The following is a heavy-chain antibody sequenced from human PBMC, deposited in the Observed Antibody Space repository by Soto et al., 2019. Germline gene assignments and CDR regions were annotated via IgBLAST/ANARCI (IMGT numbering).Heavy chain of an antibody. CDR3: ASRDPGTSVDY. J-gene: IGHJ4*02. CDR1: GGSFTSNNW. D-gene: IGHD1-7*01. V-gene: IGHV4-4*02. CDR2: IYRTGST. Sequence: SETLSLTCAVSGGSFTSNNWWTWVRQPPGQGLEWIGEIYRTGSTNYNPSLKSRVTISLDKSENQLSLKVTSLTAADTAVYYCASRDPGTSVDYWGQGTLVTVSS.